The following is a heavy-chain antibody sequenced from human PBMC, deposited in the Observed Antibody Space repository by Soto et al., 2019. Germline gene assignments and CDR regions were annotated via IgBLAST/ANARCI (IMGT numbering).Heavy chain of an antibody. CDR3: TSPYSSDWYEKDY. V-gene: IGHV3-73*01. J-gene: IGHJ4*02. CDR2: IRSQANNYAT. Sequence: PGWSLRLSCAASGFTFSVSAIHWVRQASGKGLEWIGRIRSQANNYATAYAASLKGRFTIPRDDSRNTAYLQMNSLKTEDTAVYYCTSPYSSDWYEKDYWGQGTLVTVSS. D-gene: IGHD6-19*01. CDR1: GFTFSVSA.